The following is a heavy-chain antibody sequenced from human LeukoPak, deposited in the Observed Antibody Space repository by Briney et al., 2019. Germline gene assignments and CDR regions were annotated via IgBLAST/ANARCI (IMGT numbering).Heavy chain of an antibody. J-gene: IGHJ4*02. CDR2: INPNSGGT. Sequence: ASVKVSCKASGYTFTGYYMHWVRQAPGQGLEWMGRINPNSGGTNYAQKFQGRVTMTRDTSISTAYMELSRLRSDDTAVYYCARQLPHGYNFYYWGQGTLFTVSS. V-gene: IGHV1-2*06. CDR1: GYTFTGYY. D-gene: IGHD5-24*01. CDR3: ARQLPHGYNFYY.